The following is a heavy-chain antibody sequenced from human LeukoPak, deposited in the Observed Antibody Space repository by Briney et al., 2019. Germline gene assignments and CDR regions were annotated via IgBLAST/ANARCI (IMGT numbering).Heavy chain of an antibody. CDR3: ASQNPAAVAFDI. D-gene: IGHD2-15*01. CDR2: IIPIFGTA. J-gene: IGHJ3*02. CDR1: GGTFSSYA. V-gene: IGHV1-69*01. Sequence: WASVKVSCKASGGTFSSYAISWVRPAPGQGXEWMGGIIPIFGTANYAQKFQGRVTITADESTSTAYMELSSLRSEDTAVYYCASQNPAAVAFDIWGQGTMVTVSS.